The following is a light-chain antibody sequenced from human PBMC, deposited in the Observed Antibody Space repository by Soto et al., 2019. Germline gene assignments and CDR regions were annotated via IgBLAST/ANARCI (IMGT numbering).Light chain of an antibody. CDR1: QSVSSS. Sequence: EIVLTQSPATLSLSPGETATLSCRASQSVSSSLAWYQQKPGQTPRLLIYDASNGATGIPARFSGSGSGTDFTLTVSSLEPEDFAVYYCQQRSSWPLTFGGGTKVEIK. V-gene: IGKV3-11*01. CDR2: DAS. CDR3: QQRSSWPLT. J-gene: IGKJ4*01.